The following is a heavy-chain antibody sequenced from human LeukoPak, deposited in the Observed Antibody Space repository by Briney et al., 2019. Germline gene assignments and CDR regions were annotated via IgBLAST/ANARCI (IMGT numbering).Heavy chain of an antibody. V-gene: IGHV3-64D*06. D-gene: IGHD1-26*01. Sequence: GGSLRLSCSASGFTFSNYAMNWVRQAPGKGLEYVSAISSNGDNTYYADSVKGRFTISRDNSKNTSYLQMTSLKPEDAAVYYCVTEWELFDFWGQGTLVTVSS. CDR3: VTEWELFDF. CDR1: GFTFSNYA. J-gene: IGHJ4*02. CDR2: ISSNGDNT.